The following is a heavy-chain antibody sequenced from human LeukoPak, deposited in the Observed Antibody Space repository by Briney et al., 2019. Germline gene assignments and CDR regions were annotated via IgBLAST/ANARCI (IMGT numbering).Heavy chain of an antibody. CDR3: ARDHYDILTGYDAFDI. CDR2: INWNGGST. V-gene: IGHV3-20*04. CDR1: GFTFDDYG. Sequence: PGGSLRLSCAASGFTFDDYGMSWVRQAPGKGLEWVSGINWNGGSTGYADSVKGRFTISRDNAKNSLYLQMNSLRAEDTALNYCARDHYDILTGYDAFDIWGQGTMVTVSS. D-gene: IGHD3-9*01. J-gene: IGHJ3*02.